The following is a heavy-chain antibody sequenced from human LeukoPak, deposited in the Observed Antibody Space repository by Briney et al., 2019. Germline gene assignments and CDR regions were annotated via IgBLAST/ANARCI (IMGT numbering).Heavy chain of an antibody. CDR1: GFTFSDSS. CDR3: TRDSGTYNWLDP. CDR2: MEKELNGYAT. D-gene: IGHD1-26*01. V-gene: IGHV3-73*01. J-gene: IGHJ5*02. Sequence: GGSLKLSCAASGFTFSDSSIHWVRQASGKGLEWIGLMEKELNGYATAYAASVRGRFTISRDDSQNTAYLQMDSLKTEATALYYCTRDSGTYNWLDPWGQGTLVTVSS.